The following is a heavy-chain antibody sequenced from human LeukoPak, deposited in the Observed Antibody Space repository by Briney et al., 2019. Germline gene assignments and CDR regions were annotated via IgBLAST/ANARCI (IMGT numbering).Heavy chain of an antibody. D-gene: IGHD1-1*01. V-gene: IGHV4-38-2*01. Sequence: SETLSLTCAVSGYSISSGYYWGWIRPPPGKGLEWIGSIYHSGNTYYNPSLKSRVTISVDTSKNQFSLKLSSVTAADTAVYYCARHSGGTKRDPFDYWGQGTLVTVSS. CDR2: IYHSGNT. J-gene: IGHJ4*02. CDR3: ARHSGGTKRDPFDY. CDR1: GYSISSGYY.